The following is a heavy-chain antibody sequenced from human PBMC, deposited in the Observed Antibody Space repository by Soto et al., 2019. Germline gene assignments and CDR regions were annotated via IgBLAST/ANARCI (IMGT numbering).Heavy chain of an antibody. CDR3: ARAAIRLYYYGMDV. CDR2: IYYSGST. Sequence: SETLSLTCTVSGGSISSSSYYWGWIRQPPGKGLEWIGSIYYSGSTYYNPSLKSRVTISVDTSKNQFSLKLSSVTAADTAVYYCARAAIRLYYYGMDVWGQGTTVTVSS. J-gene: IGHJ6*02. CDR1: GGSISSSSYY. V-gene: IGHV4-39*01. D-gene: IGHD2-2*01.